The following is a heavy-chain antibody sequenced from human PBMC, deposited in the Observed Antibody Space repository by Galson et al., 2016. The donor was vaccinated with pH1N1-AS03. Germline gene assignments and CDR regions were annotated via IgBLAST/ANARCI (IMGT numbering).Heavy chain of an antibody. V-gene: IGHV3-15*01. Sequence: SLRLSCAASGFTFTNAWMSWVRQAPGKGLEWVGRIKSKRDGGATEYAGPVQGRFTISRDDSQNTLYLQMSSLKIEDTAMYYCTTMSQAAAPNWGQGTLVTVSS. J-gene: IGHJ4*02. CDR1: GFTFTNAW. CDR3: TTMSQAAAPN. D-gene: IGHD6-13*01. CDR2: IKSKRDGGAT.